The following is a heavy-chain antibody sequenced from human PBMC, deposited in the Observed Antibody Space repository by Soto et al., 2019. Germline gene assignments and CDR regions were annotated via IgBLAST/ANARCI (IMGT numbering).Heavy chain of an antibody. CDR1: GGSISSSSYY. V-gene: IGHV4-39*01. CDR2: IYYSGST. CDR3: ARRRSYDFWSGYYTDGSFDY. D-gene: IGHD3-3*01. Sequence: PSETLSLTCTVSGGSISSSSYYWGWIRQPPGKGLEWIGSIYYSGSTYYNPSLKSRVTISVDTSKDQFSLKLTSVTAADTAVYYFARRRSYDFWSGYYTDGSFDYWGQGALVTVSS. J-gene: IGHJ4*02.